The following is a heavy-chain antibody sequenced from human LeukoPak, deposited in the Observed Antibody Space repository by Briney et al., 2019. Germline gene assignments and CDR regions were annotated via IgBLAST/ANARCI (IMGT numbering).Heavy chain of an antibody. J-gene: IGHJ6*03. CDR1: GFSFSNYW. V-gene: IGHV3-74*01. Sequence: GGSLRLSCAASGFSFSNYWMHWVRRAPGKGLVWVSRINTDGTGTTYADVVKGRFTISRDNSKNTLYLQMNSLRAGDTAVYYCARPKFSDFYYYMDVWGKGTTVTVSS. CDR3: ARPKFSDFYYYMDV. D-gene: IGHD6-25*01. CDR2: INTDGTGT.